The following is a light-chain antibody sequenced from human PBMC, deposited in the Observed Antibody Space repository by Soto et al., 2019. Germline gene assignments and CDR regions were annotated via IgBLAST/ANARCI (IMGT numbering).Light chain of an antibody. CDR1: QSITTY. CDR2: AAS. CDR3: QQSYNTPRT. J-gene: IGKJ1*01. V-gene: IGKV1-39*01. Sequence: DIQMTQSPSSLSAPVGDRVTITCRTSQSITTYLNWYQQKPGKAPKLLIYAASSLQSGVPSRFSGSGSGTDFTLTISSLHPEDFATYYCQQSYNTPRTFGQGTKVEIK.